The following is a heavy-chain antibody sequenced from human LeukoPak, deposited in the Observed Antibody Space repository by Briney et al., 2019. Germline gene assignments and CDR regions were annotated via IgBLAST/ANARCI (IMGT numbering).Heavy chain of an antibody. CDR3: VRGALPGDNWYFDP. Sequence: GGSLRLSCATSGFPFIAYDMHWVRQAPGKGLEWVSAFGSAGDTYYPGAVKGRFIISRDYATNSLFLQMNSLRAGDTAVYFCVRGALPGDNWYFDPWGRGTLVIVSS. CDR2: FGSAGDT. CDR1: GFPFIAYD. J-gene: IGHJ2*01. V-gene: IGHV3-13*01.